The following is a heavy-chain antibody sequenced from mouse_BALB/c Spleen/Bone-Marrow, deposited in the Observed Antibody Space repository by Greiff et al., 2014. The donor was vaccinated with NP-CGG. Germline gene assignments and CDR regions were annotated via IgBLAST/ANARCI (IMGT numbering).Heavy chain of an antibody. Sequence: EVKLEESGAELVKPGASVKLSCTASGFNIKDTYIYWVKQRPEQGLEWVGRIDPANGSTKYDPKFQGKATIAADTPSNTAYLQLSSLTSEDTAVYYCSRGYYDYLFALDYWGHGTSVTVSS. V-gene: IGHV14-3*02. D-gene: IGHD5-5*01. CDR2: IDPANGST. J-gene: IGHJ4*01. CDR3: SRGYYDYLFALDY. CDR1: GFNIKDTY.